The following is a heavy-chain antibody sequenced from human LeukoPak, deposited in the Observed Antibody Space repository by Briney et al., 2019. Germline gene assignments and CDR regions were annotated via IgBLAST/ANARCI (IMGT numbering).Heavy chain of an antibody. V-gene: IGHV4-61*01. J-gene: IGHJ3*02. Sequence: SESLSLTCTVSGDSISSSPYYWSWIRLPPGKGLEWIGYLSKSGNTNYSPSLKSRVTIFGDTSKNQFFLKLSSVTAADTAVYYCARARYVNSFYAFDIWGQGTLVTVSS. CDR1: GDSISSSPYY. CDR2: LSKSGNT. D-gene: IGHD3-9*01. CDR3: ARARYVNSFYAFDI.